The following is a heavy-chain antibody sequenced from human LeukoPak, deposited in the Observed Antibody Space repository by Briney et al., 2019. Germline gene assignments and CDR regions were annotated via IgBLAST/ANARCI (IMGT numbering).Heavy chain of an antibody. CDR1: GGSISSYY. V-gene: IGHV4-59*12. D-gene: IGHD3-22*01. CDR3: ARPSYDSSGSDFDY. J-gene: IGHJ4*02. CDR2: IYYSGST. Sequence: EASETLSLTCTVSGGSISSYYWSWIRQPPGKGLEWIGYIYYSGSTNYNPSLKSRVTISVDTSKNQFSLKLSSVTAADTAVYYCARPSYDSSGSDFDYWGQGTLVTVSS.